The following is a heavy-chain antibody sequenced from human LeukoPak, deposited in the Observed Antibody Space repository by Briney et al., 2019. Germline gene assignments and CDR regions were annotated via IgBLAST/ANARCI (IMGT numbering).Heavy chain of an antibody. CDR2: IRYDGSNK. V-gene: IGHV3-30*02. CDR1: GCTFSSYG. D-gene: IGHD3-10*01. J-gene: IGHJ4*02. CDR3: AKDRMVRGVIILGSSYFDY. Sequence: GGSLRLSCAASGCTFSSYGMHWVRQAPGKGLEWVAFIRYDGSNKYYADSVKGRFTISRDNSKNTLYLQMNSLRAEDTAVYYCAKDRMVRGVIILGSSYFDYWGQGTLVTVSS.